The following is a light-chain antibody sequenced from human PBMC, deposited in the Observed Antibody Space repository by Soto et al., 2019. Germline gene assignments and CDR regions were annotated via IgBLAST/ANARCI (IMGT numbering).Light chain of an antibody. Sequence: DIQMTQSPSSLSASVGDRVTITCQSSQGISCYLAWYRLNPGKVPKVLIYSASALQSGVLFRFSGSGSATVFTLTISSLQPEDVATYYCQNSGSAPLTFGGGIKEEIK. CDR3: QNSGSAPLT. CDR2: SAS. J-gene: IGKJ4*01. V-gene: IGKV1-27*01. CDR1: QGISCY.